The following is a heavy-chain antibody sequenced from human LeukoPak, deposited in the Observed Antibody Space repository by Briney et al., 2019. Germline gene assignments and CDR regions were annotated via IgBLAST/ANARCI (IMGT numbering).Heavy chain of an antibody. J-gene: IGHJ4*02. CDR3: ARDGWAAVTTWCGY. Sequence: GGSLRLSCAASGSTFSSYSMNWVRQAPGKGLEWVSYISSGSHTIYYADSVKGRFTISRDYAKNSLYLQMNSLRAEDTAVYYCARDGWAAVTTWCGYWGQGTLVTVSS. D-gene: IGHD4-17*01. CDR1: GSTFSSYS. V-gene: IGHV3-48*01. CDR2: ISSGSHTI.